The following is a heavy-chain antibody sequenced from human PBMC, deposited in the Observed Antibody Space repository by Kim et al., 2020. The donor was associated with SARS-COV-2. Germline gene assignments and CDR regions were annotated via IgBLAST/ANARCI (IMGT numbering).Heavy chain of an antibody. Sequence: YARKFQGRVTITADESPSTAYLELSSLRSEDTAVYYCARSGDTAMVFDYWGQGTRVTVSS. V-gene: IGHV1-69*01. D-gene: IGHD5-18*01. J-gene: IGHJ4*02. CDR3: ARSGDTAMVFDY.